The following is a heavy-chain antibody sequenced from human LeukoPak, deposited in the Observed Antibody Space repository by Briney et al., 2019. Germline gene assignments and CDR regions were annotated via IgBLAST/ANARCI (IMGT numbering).Heavy chain of an antibody. D-gene: IGHD2-2*01. V-gene: IGHV3-23*01. CDR2: ISGSGGST. CDR1: GFSFSSYS. Sequence: GGSERLSCAASGFSFSSYSMNWIRQAPGKGLEWVSAISGSGGSTYYADSVKGRFTISRDNSKNTLYLQMNSLRAEDTAVYYCAKVEDIVVVPAAPFDYWGQGTLVTVSS. J-gene: IGHJ4*02. CDR3: AKVEDIVVVPAAPFDY.